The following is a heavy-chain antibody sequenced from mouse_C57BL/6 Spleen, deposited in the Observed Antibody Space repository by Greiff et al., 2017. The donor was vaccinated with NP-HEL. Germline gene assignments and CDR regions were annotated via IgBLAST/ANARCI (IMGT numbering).Heavy chain of an antibody. V-gene: IGHV1-15*01. Sequence: QVQLQQSGAELVRPGASVTLSCKASGYTFTDYEMHWVKQTPVHGLEWIGAIDPETGGTAYNQKFKGKAILTADKSSSTAYMELRSLTSEDSAVYYCTRSSYYGSPYFDYWGQGTTLTVSS. CDR1: GYTFTDYE. CDR3: TRSSYYGSPYFDY. J-gene: IGHJ2*01. CDR2: IDPETGGT. D-gene: IGHD1-1*01.